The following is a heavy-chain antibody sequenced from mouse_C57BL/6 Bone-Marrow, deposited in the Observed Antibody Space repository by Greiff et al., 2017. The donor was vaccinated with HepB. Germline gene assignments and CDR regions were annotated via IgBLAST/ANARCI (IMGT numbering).Heavy chain of an antibody. Sequence: EVKLVESGGGLVKPGGSLKLSCAASGFTFSDYGMHWVRQAPEKGLEWVAYISPGSSTIYYADTMKGRFTMSRDNTKNTQFMQMTSLRSEDTAVYYYGRKSNPYAMDYWGQGTSVTVSS. CDR2: ISPGSSTI. CDR3: GRKSNPYAMDY. CDR1: GFTFSDYG. V-gene: IGHV5-17*01. J-gene: IGHJ4*01. D-gene: IGHD1-3*01.